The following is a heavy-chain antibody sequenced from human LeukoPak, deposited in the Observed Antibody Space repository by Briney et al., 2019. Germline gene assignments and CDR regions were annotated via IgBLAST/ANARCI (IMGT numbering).Heavy chain of an antibody. CDR2: ISYDGSNK. J-gene: IGHJ4*02. Sequence: GGSLRLSCAASGFTFSSYTMHWVRQAPGKGLEWVAVISYDGSNKYYADSVKGRFTISRDNSKNTLYVQMNSLRDEDTAVYYCARGIDDFWIGYWGQGTLVTVSS. D-gene: IGHD3-3*01. CDR3: ARGIDDFWIGY. V-gene: IGHV3-30-3*01. CDR1: GFTFSSYT.